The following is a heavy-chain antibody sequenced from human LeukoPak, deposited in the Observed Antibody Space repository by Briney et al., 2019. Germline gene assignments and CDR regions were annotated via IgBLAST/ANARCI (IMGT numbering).Heavy chain of an antibody. CDR3: ARGVPAGNFDY. CDR2: IYSGGST. J-gene: IGHJ4*02. V-gene: IGHV3-53*01. Sequence: PVGSLRLSCAASGFTVSSNYMSWVRQAPGKGLEWVSVIYSGGSTYYADSVKGRFTISRDNSKNTLYLQMNSLRAEDTAVYYCARGVPAGNFDYWGQGTLVTVSS. D-gene: IGHD2-2*01. CDR1: GFTVSSNY.